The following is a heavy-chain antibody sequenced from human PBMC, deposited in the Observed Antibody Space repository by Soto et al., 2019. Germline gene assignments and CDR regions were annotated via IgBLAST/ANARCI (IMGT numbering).Heavy chain of an antibody. J-gene: IGHJ4*02. CDR3: ARGVANFLFDY. CDR2: VNPSSGNT. CDR1: GYTFTSYD. V-gene: IGHV1-8*01. Sequence: ASVKVSCKASGYTFTSYDINWVRQATGQRLEWMGWVNPSSGNTGYSQKFQGRVTITRDTSASTAYMELSSLRSEDTAVYYCARGVANFLFDYWGQGTLVTVSS. D-gene: IGHD5-12*01.